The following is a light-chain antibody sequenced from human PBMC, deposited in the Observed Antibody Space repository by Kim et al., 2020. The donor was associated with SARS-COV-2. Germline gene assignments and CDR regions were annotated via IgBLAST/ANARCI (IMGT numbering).Light chain of an antibody. CDR1: SSDVGGYNY. CDR3: SSYAGKV. Sequence: GSPGQSVTISCTGTSSDVGGYNYVSWYQQHPGKAPKLMIYEVSRRPSGVPDRFSGSKSGNTASLTVSGLQAEDEADYYCSSYAGKVFGTGTKVTVL. V-gene: IGLV2-8*01. J-gene: IGLJ1*01. CDR2: EVS.